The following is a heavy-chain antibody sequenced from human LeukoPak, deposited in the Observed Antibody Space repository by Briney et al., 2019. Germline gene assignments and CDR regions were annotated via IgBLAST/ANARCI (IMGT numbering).Heavy chain of an antibody. D-gene: IGHD2-2*02. V-gene: IGHV1-69*05. CDR1: GGTFSSFA. Sequence: SVKVSCKASGGTFSSFAISWVRQAPGQGLEWMAGIVPIFGTTNYAQNFQGRVTMTRDTSTSTVYMELSSLRSEDTAVYYCARTDCSRYSCYKDAFDIWGQGTMVTVSS. CDR2: IVPIFGTT. CDR3: ARTDCSRYSCYKDAFDI. J-gene: IGHJ3*02.